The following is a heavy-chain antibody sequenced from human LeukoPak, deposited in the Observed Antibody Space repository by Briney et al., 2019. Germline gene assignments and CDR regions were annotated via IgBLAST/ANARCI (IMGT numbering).Heavy chain of an antibody. D-gene: IGHD3-22*01. CDR1: GGSISSGGYY. Sequence: PSQTLSLTCAVSGGSISSGGYYWGWIRQPPGKGLEWIGSIYYSGSTYYNPSLKSRVTISVDTSKNQFSLKLSSVTAADTAVYYCASATIPYYYDSSGYFDYWGQGTLVTVSS. V-gene: IGHV4-39*01. CDR3: ASATIPYYYDSSGYFDY. CDR2: IYYSGST. J-gene: IGHJ4*02.